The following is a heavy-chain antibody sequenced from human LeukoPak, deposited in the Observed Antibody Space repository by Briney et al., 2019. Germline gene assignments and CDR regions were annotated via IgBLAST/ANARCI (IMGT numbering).Heavy chain of an antibody. CDR3: ARGVVLRYFDWVGYFDY. CDR1: GGSISSNSYY. Sequence: ETLSLTCTVSGGSISSNSYYWGWIRQAPGKGLEWVANIKQDGSEKYYVDSVKGRFTISRDNAKNSLYLQMNSLRAEDTAVYYCARGVVLRYFDWVGYFDYWGQGTLVTVSS. J-gene: IGHJ4*02. D-gene: IGHD3-9*01. V-gene: IGHV3-7*01. CDR2: IKQDGSEK.